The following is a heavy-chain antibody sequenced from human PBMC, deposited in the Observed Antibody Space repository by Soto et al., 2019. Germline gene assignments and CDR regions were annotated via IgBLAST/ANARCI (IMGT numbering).Heavy chain of an antibody. CDR3: AKVSRASRISTPAFDS. CDR1: GFIFNSYS. CDR2: ISYDGNTQ. V-gene: IGHV3-30-3*01. J-gene: IGHJ4*02. Sequence: QVHLVESGGGVVQPGTSLRLSCAASGFIFNSYSIHWVRQAPGKGLEWVAVISYDGNTQYYGDSLKGRFIVSRENSKNTADLQMIDLRADDTAVYYCAKVSRASRISTPAFDSWGQGTLVTVSS.